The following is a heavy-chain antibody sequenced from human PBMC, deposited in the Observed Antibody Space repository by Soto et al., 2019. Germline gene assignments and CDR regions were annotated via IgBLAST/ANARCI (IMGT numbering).Heavy chain of an antibody. CDR2: IIPIFGTA. D-gene: IGHD4-17*01. V-gene: IGHV1-69*13. Sequence: ASVKVSCKASRGTFSSYAISWVRQAPGQGLEWMGGIIPIFGTANYAQKFQGRVTITADESTSTAYMELSSLRSEDTAVYYCARATTTVIYYYGMDVWGQGTTVTVSS. CDR1: RGTFSSYA. CDR3: ARATTTVIYYYGMDV. J-gene: IGHJ6*02.